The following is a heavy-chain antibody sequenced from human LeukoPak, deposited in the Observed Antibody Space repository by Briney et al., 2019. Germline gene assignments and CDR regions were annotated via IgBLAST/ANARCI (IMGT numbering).Heavy chain of an antibody. J-gene: IGHJ4*02. CDR2: IYTSGST. D-gene: IGHD3-3*01. CDR1: GGAISGGY. Sequence: SSETLSLTCTMSGGAISGGYWSWIRQPPGKGLEWIGRIYTSGSTNYNPSLKSRVTISVDTSKNQFSLKLSSVTAADTAVYYCASGLRYYDFWSGYRNWGQGTLVTVSS. CDR3: ASGLRYYDFWSGYRN. V-gene: IGHV4-4*08.